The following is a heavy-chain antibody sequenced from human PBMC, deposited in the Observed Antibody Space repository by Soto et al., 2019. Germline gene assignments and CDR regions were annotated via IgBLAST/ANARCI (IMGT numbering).Heavy chain of an antibody. CDR1: GGTFSSYA. V-gene: IGHV1-69*01. Sequence: QVQLVQSGAEVKKPGSSVKVSCKASGGTFSSYAISWVRQAPGQGLEWMGGIIPIFGTANYAQKFQGRVTITADESTSTAYMELSSLRYEDTAVYYCARVQESSSSVPEYYYYYYGMDVWGQGTTVTVSS. CDR2: IIPIFGTA. J-gene: IGHJ6*02. D-gene: IGHD6-6*01. CDR3: ARVQESSSSVPEYYYYYYGMDV.